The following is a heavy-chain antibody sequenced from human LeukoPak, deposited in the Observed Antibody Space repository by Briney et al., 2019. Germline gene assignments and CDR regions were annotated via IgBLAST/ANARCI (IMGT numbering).Heavy chain of an antibody. CDR3: ATGISSSIAARPYYFDY. J-gene: IGHJ4*02. CDR2: INPNSGGT. Sequence: ASVKVSCKASGYTLTDYYMHWVRQAPGQGLEWMGRINPNSGGTNYAQKFQGRVTMTRDTSISTVYMELSRLRSDDTAVYYCATGISSSIAARPYYFDYWGQGTLVTVSS. D-gene: IGHD6-6*01. V-gene: IGHV1-2*06. CDR1: GYTLTDYY.